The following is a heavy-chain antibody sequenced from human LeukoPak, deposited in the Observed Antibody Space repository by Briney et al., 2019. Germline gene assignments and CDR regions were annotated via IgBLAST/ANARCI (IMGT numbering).Heavy chain of an antibody. CDR2: INHSGST. V-gene: IGHV4-34*01. CDR3: ARVNWNYGFDWFDP. CDR1: GGSFSGYY. D-gene: IGHD1-7*01. Sequence: PSETLSLTCAVYGGSFSGYYWSWIRQLPGKGLEWIGEINHSGSTNYNPSLKSRVTISVDTSKNQFSLKLGSVTAADTAVYYCARVNWNYGFDWFDPWGQGTLVTVSS. J-gene: IGHJ5*02.